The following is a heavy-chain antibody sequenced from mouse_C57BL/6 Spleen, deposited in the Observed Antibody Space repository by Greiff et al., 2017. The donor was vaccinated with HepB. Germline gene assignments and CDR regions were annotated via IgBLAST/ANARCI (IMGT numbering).Heavy chain of an antibody. Sequence: VQLQQSGAELVRPGASVKLSCKASGYTFTDYYINWVKQRPGQGLEWIARIYPGSGNTYYNEKFKGKATLTAEKSSSTAYMQLSSLTSEDSAVYFCARPEGYGYFDYWGQGTTLTVSS. CDR2: IYPGSGNT. V-gene: IGHV1-76*01. CDR1: GYTFTDYY. J-gene: IGHJ2*01. CDR3: ARPEGYGYFDY. D-gene: IGHD2-2*01.